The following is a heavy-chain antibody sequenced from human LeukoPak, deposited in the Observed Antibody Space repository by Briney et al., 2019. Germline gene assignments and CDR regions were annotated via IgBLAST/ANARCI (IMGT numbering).Heavy chain of an antibody. D-gene: IGHD2-15*01. CDR1: GGSISSYY. CDR2: IYYSGST. Sequence: SATLSLTCTVSGGSISSYYWSWIRQPPGEGLEWIGYIYYSGSTNYNPSLKSRVTISVDTSKNQFSLKLSSVTAADTAVYYCASSPYCSGGSCYSGAFDIWGQGTMVTVSS. CDR3: ASSPYCSGGSCYSGAFDI. J-gene: IGHJ3*02. V-gene: IGHV4-59*01.